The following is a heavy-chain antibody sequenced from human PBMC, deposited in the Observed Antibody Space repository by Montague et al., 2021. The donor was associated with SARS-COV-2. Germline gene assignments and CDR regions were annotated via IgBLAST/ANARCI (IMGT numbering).Heavy chain of an antibody. CDR3: ARGQVTIFGVLIMLPAAGAVDV. D-gene: IGHD3-3*01. J-gene: IGHJ3*01. Sequence: SETLSLTCAVYGGSFSGYYWTWIRQPPGKGLEWVGEINDRGSTNHNPSFESRLTMSVDTSKNQFSLRLKSVSAADTAVYYCARGQVTIFGVLIMLPAAGAVDVWGQGTTVTVSS. CDR2: INDRGST. CDR1: GGSFSGYY. V-gene: IGHV4-34*01.